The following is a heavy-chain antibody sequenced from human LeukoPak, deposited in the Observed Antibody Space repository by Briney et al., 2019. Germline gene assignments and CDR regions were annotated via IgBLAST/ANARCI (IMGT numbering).Heavy chain of an antibody. CDR2: INPNSVGT. V-gene: IGHV1-2*02. CDR1: GYTFTGDY. CDR3: AREDYGGNFDY. D-gene: IGHD4-23*01. J-gene: IGHJ4*01. Sequence: ASVKVSCKASGYTFTGDYMHWVRQAPGQGLEWMGWINPNSVGTNYAQKFQGRVTMTRDTSISTAYMELSRLRSDDTAVYYCAREDYGGNFDYWGQGTLVTVSS.